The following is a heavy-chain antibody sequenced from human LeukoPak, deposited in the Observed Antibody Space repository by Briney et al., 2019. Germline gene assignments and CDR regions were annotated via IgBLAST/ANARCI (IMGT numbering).Heavy chain of an antibody. Sequence: GESLKISCKGFGYSFIGYWITWVRQMPGKGLEWMGTIDPSDSYTDYSPSFQGHVTISADKSISTAYLQWSSLKASDTAMYYCARHGLSSDMDVWGQGTTVTVSS. CDR1: GYSFIGYW. CDR3: ARHGLSSDMDV. V-gene: IGHV5-10-1*01. CDR2: IDPSDSYT. J-gene: IGHJ6*02. D-gene: IGHD3-10*01.